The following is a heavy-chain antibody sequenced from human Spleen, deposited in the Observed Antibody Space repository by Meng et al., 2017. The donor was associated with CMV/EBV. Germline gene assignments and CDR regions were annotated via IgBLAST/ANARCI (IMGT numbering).Heavy chain of an antibody. J-gene: IGHJ4*02. D-gene: IGHD2-21*02. CDR3: ARVVTALWGYYFDY. Sequence: QVQRQESGPGLVKPSQTLSLPCTVSGGSISRGSYYWSWIRQPAGKGLEWIGRIYTSGSTNYNPSLKSRVTISVDKSKNQFSLKLSSVTAADTAVYYCARVVTALWGYYFDYWGQGTLVTVSS. CDR1: GGSISRGSYY. CDR2: IYTSGST. V-gene: IGHV4-61*02.